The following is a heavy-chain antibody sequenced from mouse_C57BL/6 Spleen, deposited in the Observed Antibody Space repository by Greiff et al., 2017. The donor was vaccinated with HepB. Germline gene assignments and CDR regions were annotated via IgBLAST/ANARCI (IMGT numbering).Heavy chain of an antibody. CDR2: IDPSDSYT. CDR3: ANSEGTSYGFAY. Sequence: QVQLQQSGAELVKPGASVKLSCKASGYTFTSYWMQWVKQRPGQGLEWIGEIDPSDSYTNYNQKFKGKATLTVATSSSTAYLQLSSLTSEDSAVYYCANSEGTSYGFAYWGQGTLVTVSA. D-gene: IGHD1-1*01. J-gene: IGHJ3*01. CDR1: GYTFTSYW. V-gene: IGHV1-50*01.